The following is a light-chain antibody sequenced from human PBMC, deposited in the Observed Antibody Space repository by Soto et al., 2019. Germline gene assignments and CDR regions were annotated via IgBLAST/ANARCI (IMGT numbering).Light chain of an antibody. CDR1: QSVSSY. J-gene: IGKJ5*01. CDR2: DAS. V-gene: IGKV3-11*01. Sequence: EFVLTQSPGTLPLSPGERATLSCRASQSVSSYLAWYQQKPGQAPRLLIYDASNRATGIPARFSGSGSGTDFTLTISSLEPEDFAVYYCQQRSNWPPITFGQGTRLEIK. CDR3: QQRSNWPPIT.